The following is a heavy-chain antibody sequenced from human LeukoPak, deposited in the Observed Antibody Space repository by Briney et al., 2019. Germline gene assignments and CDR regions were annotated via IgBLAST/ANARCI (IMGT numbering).Heavy chain of an antibody. J-gene: IGHJ5*02. D-gene: IGHD3-3*01. V-gene: IGHV1-24*01. CDR2: FDPEDGET. CDR1: GYTLTELS. Sequence: GASVKVSCKVSGYTLTELSMHWVRRAPGKGLEWMGGFDPEDGETIYAQKFQGRVTMTEDTSTDTAYMELSSLRSEDTAVYYCARGRIGTFGVVFGATFDPWGQGTLVTVSS. CDR3: ARGRIGTFGVVFGATFDP.